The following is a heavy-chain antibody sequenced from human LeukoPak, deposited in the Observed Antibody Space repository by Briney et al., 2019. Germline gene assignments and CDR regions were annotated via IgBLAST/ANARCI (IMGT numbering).Heavy chain of an antibody. V-gene: IGHV1-18*01. CDR1: GGTFSSYA. Sequence: ASVKVSCKASGGTFSSYAISWVRQAPGQGLEWMGWISTYNANTNYAQKLQGRVTMTTDTSTGTVYMELRSLRSDDTAVYYCARAYGGDSELDYWGQGTLVTVSS. CDR3: ARAYGGDSELDY. J-gene: IGHJ4*02. CDR2: ISTYNANT. D-gene: IGHD4-23*01.